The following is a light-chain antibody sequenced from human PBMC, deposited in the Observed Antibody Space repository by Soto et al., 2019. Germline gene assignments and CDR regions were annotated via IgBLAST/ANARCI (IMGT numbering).Light chain of an antibody. CDR1: QSISNY. Sequence: DIQMTQSPSSLSASVGDRVTITCRASQSISNYLNWYQQKPGKAPKLLIYAASSIQIRVPSRFSGSGSETDFTLTISSLQPDDSATYYCQQSFSPLWTFGQGTKVEV. J-gene: IGKJ1*01. CDR2: AAS. CDR3: QQSFSPLWT. V-gene: IGKV1-39*01.